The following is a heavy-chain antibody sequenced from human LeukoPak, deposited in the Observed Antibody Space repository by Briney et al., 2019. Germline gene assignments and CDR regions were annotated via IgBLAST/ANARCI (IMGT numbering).Heavy chain of an antibody. J-gene: IGHJ4*02. CDR2: IYSDNT. V-gene: IGHV3-53*01. CDR3: ARRAGAYSHPYDY. D-gene: IGHD4/OR15-4a*01. CDR1: GFTVSSNS. Sequence: PTGGPLRLSCTVSGFTVSSNSMSWVRQAPGKGLEWVSFIYSDNTHYSDSVKGRFTISRDNSKNTLYLQMNSLRAEDTAVYYCARRAGAYSHPYDYWGQGTLVTVSS.